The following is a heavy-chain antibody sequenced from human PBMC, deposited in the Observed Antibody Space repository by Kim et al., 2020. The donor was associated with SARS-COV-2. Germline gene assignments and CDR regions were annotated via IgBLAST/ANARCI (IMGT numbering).Heavy chain of an antibody. D-gene: IGHD6-13*01. CDR3: ATAAAAGMVSWFDP. J-gene: IGHJ5*02. CDR2: FDPDGET. V-gene: IGHV1-24*01. Sequence: ASVKVSCKVSGYTLTELSMHWVRQTPGKGLEWMGGFDPDGETIYAQKFQGRDTMTEDTSTDTADMELSSLRSEDTAVYFCATAAAAGMVSWFDPWGQGALVTVSS. CDR1: GYTLTELS.